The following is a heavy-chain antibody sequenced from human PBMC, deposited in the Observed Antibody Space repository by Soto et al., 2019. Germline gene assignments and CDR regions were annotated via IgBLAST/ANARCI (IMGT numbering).Heavy chain of an antibody. J-gene: IGHJ4*02. CDR2: ISGSGGST. CDR3: AKDQGSSWYEIDY. CDR1: GFTFSNYA. D-gene: IGHD6-13*01. V-gene: IGHV3-23*01. Sequence: EVQLLESGGGLVQPGGSLRLSCAASGFTFSNYAVTWVRRAPGKGREWVSTISGSGGSTYYADSVKGRFTISRDNSKNTLYLQMNSLRAEYTAVYYCAKDQGSSWYEIDYWGQGTLVTVSS.